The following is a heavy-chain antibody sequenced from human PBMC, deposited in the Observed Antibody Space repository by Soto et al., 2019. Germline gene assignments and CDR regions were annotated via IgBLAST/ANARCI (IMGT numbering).Heavy chain of an antibody. Sequence: ASVKVSCKASGYTFTHYYIHWVRQAPGQGLDWMGIINPNGGITTYAQKFRAGFTMTRDTSTGTVYLELTSLRSEDSAIYYCATSVNSAMAFDYWGQGTLVTVSS. J-gene: IGHJ4*02. CDR2: INPNGGIT. D-gene: IGHD5-18*01. V-gene: IGHV1-46*01. CDR3: ATSVNSAMAFDY. CDR1: GYTFTHYY.